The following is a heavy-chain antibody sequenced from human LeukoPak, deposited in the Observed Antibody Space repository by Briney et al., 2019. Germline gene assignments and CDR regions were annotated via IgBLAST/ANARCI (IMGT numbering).Heavy chain of an antibody. J-gene: IGHJ6*02. CDR1: GFTFGDYA. CDR3: TREAGIVGTYYYYGMDV. V-gene: IGHV3-49*04. D-gene: IGHD1-26*01. CDR2: IRSKAYGGTT. Sequence: GSLRLSCTASGFTFGDYAMSWVRQAPGKGLEWVGFIRSKAYGGTTEYAASVKGRFTISRDDSKSIAYLQMNSLKTEDTAVYYCTREAGIVGTYYYYGMDVWGQGTTVTVSS.